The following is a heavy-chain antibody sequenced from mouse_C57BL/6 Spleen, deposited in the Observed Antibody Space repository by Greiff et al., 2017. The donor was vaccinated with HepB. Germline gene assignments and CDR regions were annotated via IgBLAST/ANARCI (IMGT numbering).Heavy chain of an antibody. CDR2: ISGGGGNT. J-gene: IGHJ2*01. D-gene: IGHD3-1*01. CDR1: GFTFSSYT. CDR3: ARHGHSYYFDY. V-gene: IGHV5-9*01. Sequence: EVKLMESGGGLVKPGGSLKLSCAASGFTFSSYTMSWVRQTPEKRLEWVATISGGGGNTYYPDSVKGRFTISRDNAKNTLYLQMSSLRSEDTALYYCARHGHSYYFDYWGQGTTLTVSS.